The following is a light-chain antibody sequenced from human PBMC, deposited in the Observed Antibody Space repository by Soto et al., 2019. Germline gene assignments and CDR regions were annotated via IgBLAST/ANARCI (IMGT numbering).Light chain of an antibody. CDR3: CSYAGGSNV. CDR2: EGS. V-gene: IGLV2-23*03. CDR1: SSDIGSYKF. J-gene: IGLJ1*01. Sequence: ALTQPASVSGSPGQSITISCTGSSSDIGSYKFVSWYQQHPGKAPTLIIYEGSERPSGVSDRFSGSKSGNTASLTISGLQAEDEADYFCCSYAGGSNVFGAGTKLTVL.